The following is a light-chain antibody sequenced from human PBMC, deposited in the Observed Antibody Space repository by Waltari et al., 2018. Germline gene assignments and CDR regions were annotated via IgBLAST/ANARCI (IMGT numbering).Light chain of an antibody. V-gene: IGKV3-15*01. CDR1: QSVGNK. Sequence: EIEMTQSPATLSVSPGDRATVSCRASQSVGNKLAWYQQKPGQAPRLLFYDASTRATGIPVRFSGSGSGTEFTLTISSLQSEDFAVYYCQQSNNWPYTFGQGTKLEIK. CDR3: QQSNNWPYT. J-gene: IGKJ2*01. CDR2: DAS.